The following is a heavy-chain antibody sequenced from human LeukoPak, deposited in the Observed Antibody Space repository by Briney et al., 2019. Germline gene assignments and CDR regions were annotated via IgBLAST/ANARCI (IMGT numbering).Heavy chain of an antibody. CDR2: TSTSGGSA. J-gene: IGHJ4*02. D-gene: IGHD1-26*01. V-gene: IGHV3-23*01. CDR1: GFTFSNNA. CDR3: ARYSGSYYYPPAWDL. Sequence: GGSLRLSCAASGFTFSNNAMSWVRQAPGKGLEWVSTTSTSGGSAYYADSVKGRFTISRDNSKNTLYLQMDSLRADDTAVYYCARYSGSYYYPPAWDLWGQGTLVTVSS.